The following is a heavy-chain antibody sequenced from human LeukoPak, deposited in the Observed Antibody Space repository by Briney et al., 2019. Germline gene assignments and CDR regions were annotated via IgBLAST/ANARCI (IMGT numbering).Heavy chain of an antibody. V-gene: IGHV3-7*03. J-gene: IGHJ4*02. CDR1: GFTFSSYE. Sequence: PGGSLRLSCAASGFTFSSYEMNWVRQAPGKGLEWVANIRQDGGETYYVDSVKGRFTISRDNAKNSLYLQMNSLRAEDTAVYYCARDLMGIAYRGAFYYWGQGTLVTVSS. CDR2: IRQDGGET. CDR3: ARDLMGIAYRGAFYY. D-gene: IGHD6-13*01.